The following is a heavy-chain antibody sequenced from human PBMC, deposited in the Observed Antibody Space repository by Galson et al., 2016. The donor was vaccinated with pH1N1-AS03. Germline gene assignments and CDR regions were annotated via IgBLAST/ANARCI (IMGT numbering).Heavy chain of an antibody. J-gene: IGHJ2*01. CDR2: IKSQSYGGTP. CDR1: GFTFSNAW. D-gene: IGHD2-21*01. V-gene: IGHV3-15*01. CDR3: ATTCGPRVVDNPWYFDL. Sequence: SLRLSCAASGFTFSNAWIIWVRQAPGKGLEWVGRIKSQSYGGTPDYGAPVKGRFTISRDDSKNTLYLQMSSLKTEDTAIYYCATTCGPRVVDNPWYFDLWGRGTLVTVSS.